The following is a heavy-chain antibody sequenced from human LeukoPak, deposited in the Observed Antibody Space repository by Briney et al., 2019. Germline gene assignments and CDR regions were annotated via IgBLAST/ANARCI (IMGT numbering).Heavy chain of an antibody. Sequence: SETLSLTCTVSGYSISTGYYWDWIRQPPGKGLEWIGTFYHGGSTYYNPSLKSRVTISVDTSKNQFSLNLTSVTAADTALYYCARDVLRYFDSQGYYYMDVWGKGTTVTVSS. CDR3: ARDVLRYFDSQGYYYMDV. CDR1: GYSISTGYY. D-gene: IGHD3-9*01. V-gene: IGHV4-38-2*02. CDR2: FYHGGST. J-gene: IGHJ6*03.